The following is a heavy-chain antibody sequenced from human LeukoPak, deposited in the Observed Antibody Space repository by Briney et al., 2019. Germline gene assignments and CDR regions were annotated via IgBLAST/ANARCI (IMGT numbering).Heavy chain of an antibody. CDR2: IYSGGST. D-gene: IGHD3-10*01. J-gene: IGHJ4*02. CDR1: GFTVSSNY. V-gene: IGHV3-53*01. Sequence: GGSLRLSCAASGFTVSSNYMSWVRQAPGKGMEWVSVIYSGGSTYYADSVKGRFTISRDNSKNTLYLQMNSLRAEDTAVYYCASVATVRGVISSSVFDYWGQGTLVTVSS. CDR3: ASVATVRGVISSSVFDY.